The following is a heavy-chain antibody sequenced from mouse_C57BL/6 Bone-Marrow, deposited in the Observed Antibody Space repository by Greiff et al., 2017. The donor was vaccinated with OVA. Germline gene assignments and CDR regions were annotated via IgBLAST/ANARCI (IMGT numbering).Heavy chain of an antibody. Sequence: EVQLVESGPELVKPGASVKISCKASGYSFTGYYMNWVKQSPEKSLEWIGEINPSTGGTTYNQKFKAKATLTVDKSSSTAYMQLKSLTSEDSAVYYCARFPITTVVVDYWGQGTTLTVSS. J-gene: IGHJ2*01. D-gene: IGHD1-1*01. CDR2: INPSTGGT. V-gene: IGHV1-42*01. CDR1: GYSFTGYY. CDR3: ARFPITTVVVDY.